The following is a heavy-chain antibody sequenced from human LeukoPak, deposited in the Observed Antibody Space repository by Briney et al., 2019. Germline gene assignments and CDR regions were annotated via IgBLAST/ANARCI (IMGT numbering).Heavy chain of an antibody. CDR2: ISSNGDNT. Sequence: PGGSLRLSCSVSGFTVSIYVMHRVRQAPGKGLEYVSAISSNGDNTYYADSVKGRFTISRDNSKNTLYLQMSSLRADDTAVYYCVRGTGYWGQGTLVTVSS. CDR3: VRGTGY. CDR1: GFTVSIYV. V-gene: IGHV3-64D*06. J-gene: IGHJ4*02.